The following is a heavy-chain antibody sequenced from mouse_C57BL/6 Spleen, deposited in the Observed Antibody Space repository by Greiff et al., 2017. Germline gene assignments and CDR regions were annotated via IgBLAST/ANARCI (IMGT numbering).Heavy chain of an antibody. CDR1: GFTFSDYG. D-gene: IGHD1-1*01. J-gene: IGHJ3*01. CDR3: ARGDYYGSSPFAY. V-gene: IGHV5-17*01. CDR2: ISSGSSTV. Sequence: EVKLQESGGGLVKPGGSLKLSCAASGFTFSDYGMHWVRQAPEKGLAWVAYISSGSSTVSYADTVQGRFTISRDNAKNTLFLQMTSLRSEDTAMYYCARGDYYGSSPFAYWGQGTLVTVSA.